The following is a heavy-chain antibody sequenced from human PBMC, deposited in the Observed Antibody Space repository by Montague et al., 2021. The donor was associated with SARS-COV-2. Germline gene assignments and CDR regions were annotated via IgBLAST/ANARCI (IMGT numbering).Heavy chain of an antibody. CDR2: ISSSSSYI. CDR1: GFTFSSYS. CDR3: ARDMWFGELQFFDY. J-gene: IGHJ4*02. Sequence: SLRLSCAASGFTFSSYSINWVRQAPGKGLEWVSSISSSSSYIYYADSVKGRFTISRDNAKNSLYLQMNSLRAEDTAVYYCARDMWFGELQFFDYWGQGTLVTVSS. V-gene: IGHV3-21*01. D-gene: IGHD3-10*01.